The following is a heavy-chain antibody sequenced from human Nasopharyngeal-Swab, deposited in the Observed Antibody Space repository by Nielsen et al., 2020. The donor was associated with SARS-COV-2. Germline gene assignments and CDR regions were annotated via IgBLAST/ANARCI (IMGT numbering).Heavy chain of an antibody. CDR2: IYYSGST. CDR1: SGSFSGYY. J-gene: IGHJ6*03. Sequence: SETLSLTCAVYSGSFSGYYWSWIRQPPGKGLEWIGYIYYSGSTYYNPSLKSRVTISVDTSKNQFSLKLNSVTAADTAVYYCAKQNSGYDYEDNYYYYYMDVWGQGTTVTVSS. D-gene: IGHD5-12*01. V-gene: IGHV4-59*01. CDR3: AKQNSGYDYEDNYYYYYMDV.